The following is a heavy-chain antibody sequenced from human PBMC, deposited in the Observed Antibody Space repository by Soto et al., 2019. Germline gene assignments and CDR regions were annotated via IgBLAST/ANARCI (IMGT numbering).Heavy chain of an antibody. CDR1: GGSFSGYY. CDR2: INHSGST. Sequence: SSDTLSLTCAVYGGSFSGYYWSWIRQPPGKGLEWIGEINHSGSTNYNPSLKSRVTISVDTSKNQFSLKLSSVTAADTAVYYCAHFGYCRSTSCYTGGWFDPWGQRTLVTVSS. CDR3: AHFGYCRSTSCYTGGWFDP. V-gene: IGHV4-34*01. D-gene: IGHD2-2*02. J-gene: IGHJ5*02.